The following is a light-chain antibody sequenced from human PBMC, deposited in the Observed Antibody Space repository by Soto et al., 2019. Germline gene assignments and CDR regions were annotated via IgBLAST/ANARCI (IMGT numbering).Light chain of an antibody. CDR3: QQRNIGPPGLT. V-gene: IGKV3-11*01. J-gene: IGKJ5*01. Sequence: EIVLTQSPATLSLSPGERATLSCRASQNISVYLAWYRQKPGQAPRLLIYAASNRATAIPARFSGSGCGTDFNLTISSLGPEDFAVYYCQQRNIGPPGLTFGQGTQLDI. CDR2: AAS. CDR1: QNISVY.